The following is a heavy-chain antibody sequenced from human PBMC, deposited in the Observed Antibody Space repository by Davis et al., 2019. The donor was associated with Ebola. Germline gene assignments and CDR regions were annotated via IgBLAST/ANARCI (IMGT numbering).Heavy chain of an antibody. Sequence: PGGSLRLSCAASGFTFSHFGIHWVRQAPGKGLEWVAVISYDGSNQYYADSVKGRFTISRDNPRNTLYLHMNSLRIEDTGVYYCARGKYDYRYYMDVWGNGTTVTVSS. J-gene: IGHJ6*03. CDR2: ISYDGSNQ. CDR3: ARGKYDYRYYMDV. V-gene: IGHV3-30*03. CDR1: GFTFSHFG. D-gene: IGHD5-12*01.